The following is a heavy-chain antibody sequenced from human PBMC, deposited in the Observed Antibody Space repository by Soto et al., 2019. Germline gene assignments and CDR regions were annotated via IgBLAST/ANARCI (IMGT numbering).Heavy chain of an antibody. J-gene: IGHJ4*02. V-gene: IGHV4-34*01. CDR2: IHHTGST. CDR3: ARVQDDSQY. D-gene: IGHD3-22*01. Sequence: QVQLPQWGAGLLKPSETLSLTCTVYGGSFSGYYWSWIRQSPGKGLEWIGEIHHTGSTNYNPSLKSRVTISVDTSKNQFSLKLSSVTAADTAVYYCARVQDDSQYWSQGTLVTVSS. CDR1: GGSFSGYY.